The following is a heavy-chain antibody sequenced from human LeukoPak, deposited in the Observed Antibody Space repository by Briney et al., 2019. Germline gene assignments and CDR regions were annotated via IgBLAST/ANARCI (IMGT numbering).Heavy chain of an antibody. J-gene: IGHJ3*02. CDR2: IIPVLDVS. D-gene: IGHD3-22*01. CDR1: GGSFSSYV. V-gene: IGHV1-69*04. CDR3: TREGVYAPDGSGYHRDAFDI. Sequence: SVKVSCKASGGSFSSYVITWVRQAPGQGLEWMGRIIPVLDVSNFAQKFQGRVTITADKSTNTAHMELSRLESGDTAVYYCTREGVYAPDGSGYHRDAFDIWGQGTVVIVSS.